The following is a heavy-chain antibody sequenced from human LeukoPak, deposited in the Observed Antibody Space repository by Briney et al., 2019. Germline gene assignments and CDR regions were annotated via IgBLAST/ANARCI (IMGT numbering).Heavy chain of an antibody. Sequence: SETLSLTCAVSGYSISNGYYWVWIRQPPGRGLEWIGSLYHSDSAYYNTSLRSRVSMSVDTSKNQFSLKLSSVTAADTAVYYCARVKKAAAGTVPIDYWGQGTLVTVSS. CDR2: LYHSDSA. J-gene: IGHJ4*02. D-gene: IGHD6-13*01. CDR3: ARVKKAAAGTVPIDY. CDR1: GYSISNGYY. V-gene: IGHV4-38-2*01.